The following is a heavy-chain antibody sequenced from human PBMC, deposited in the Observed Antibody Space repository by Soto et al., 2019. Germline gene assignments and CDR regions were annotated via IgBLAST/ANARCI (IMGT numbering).Heavy chain of an antibody. CDR3: AKDRDGAAAGPTKFYGMDV. Sequence: EVQLLESGGGLVQPGGSLRLSCAASGFTFSSYAMSWVRQAPGKGLEWVSGISGSGDSTYYADSVRGRFTISRDNSKNTLYLQMNSLRAGDTAVYYCAKDRDGAAAGPTKFYGMDVWGQGTTVTVSS. J-gene: IGHJ6*02. V-gene: IGHV3-23*01. CDR2: ISGSGDST. CDR1: GFTFSSYA. D-gene: IGHD6-13*01.